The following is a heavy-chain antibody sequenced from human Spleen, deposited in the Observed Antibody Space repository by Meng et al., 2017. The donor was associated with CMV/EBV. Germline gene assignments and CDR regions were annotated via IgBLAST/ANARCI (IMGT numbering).Heavy chain of an antibody. CDR2: TIPILGIP. D-gene: IGHD3-3*01. J-gene: IGHJ6*02. CDR3: ARIRITIFGGFHYGMDV. CDR1: GGTFSSYT. V-gene: IGHV1-69*10. Sequence: SVKVSCKASGGTFSSYTISWVRQAPGQGLEWVGGTIPILGIPKYAQKFQGRVTITADTSTSTAYMELSSLRSEDTAVYYCARIRITIFGGFHYGMDVWGQGTTVTVSS.